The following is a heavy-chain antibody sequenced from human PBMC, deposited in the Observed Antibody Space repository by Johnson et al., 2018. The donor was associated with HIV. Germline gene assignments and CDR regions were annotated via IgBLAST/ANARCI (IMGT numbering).Heavy chain of an antibody. V-gene: IGHV3-15*01. D-gene: IGHD3-16*01. CDR2: IKSKTDGGTT. CDR1: GFNFSNAW. Sequence: VQLVESGGGLVKPGGSLRLSCAASGFNFSNAWMSWVRQAPGKGLEWVVRIKSKTDGGTTDYAAPVKGRFTISRDDSKNTLYLQMNSLKTEDTAVYYCARGEWVGGAFDIWGQVTMVTVSS. J-gene: IGHJ3*02. CDR3: ARGEWVGGAFDI.